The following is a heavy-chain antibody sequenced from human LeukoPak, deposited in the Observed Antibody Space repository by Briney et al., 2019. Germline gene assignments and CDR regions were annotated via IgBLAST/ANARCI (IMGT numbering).Heavy chain of an antibody. Sequence: PGGSLRLSCAASGFTFSSYAMSWVRQAPGKGLEWVAVISYDGSNKYYADSVKGRFTISRDNSKNTLYLQMDSLRAEDTAVYYCARGGGRWLQQHLPFDYWGQGTLVTVSS. CDR2: ISYDGSNK. CDR3: ARGGGRWLQQHLPFDY. J-gene: IGHJ4*02. V-gene: IGHV3-30*01. D-gene: IGHD5-24*01. CDR1: GFTFSSYA.